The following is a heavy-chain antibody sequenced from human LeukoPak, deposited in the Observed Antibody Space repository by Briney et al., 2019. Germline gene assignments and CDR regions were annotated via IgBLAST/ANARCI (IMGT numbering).Heavy chain of an antibody. J-gene: IGHJ3*02. V-gene: IGHV3-48*01. CDR1: GFTFSSYS. CDR2: ISSSSSTI. D-gene: IGHD6-19*01. CDR3: AKGGQAVAADDAFDI. Sequence: GGSLRLSCAASGFTFSSYSMNWVRQAPGKGLEWVSYISSSSSTIYYADSVKGRFTISRDNSKNTLYLQMNSLRAEDTAVYYCAKGGQAVAADDAFDIWGQGTMVTVSS.